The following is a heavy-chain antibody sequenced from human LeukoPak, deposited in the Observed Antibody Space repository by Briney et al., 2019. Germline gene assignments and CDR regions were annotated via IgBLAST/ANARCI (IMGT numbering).Heavy chain of an antibody. CDR1: GGSISSSNW. CDR3: ASSGLVWELGSLKVLDY. J-gene: IGHJ4*02. Sequence: PSETLSLTCAVSGGSISSSNWWSWVRQPPGKGLEWIGEIYHSGSTNYNPSLKSRVTISVDKSKNQFSLKLSSVTAADTAVYYCASSGLVWELGSLKVLDYWGQGTLVTVSS. D-gene: IGHD3/OR15-3a*01. CDR2: IYHSGST. V-gene: IGHV4-4*02.